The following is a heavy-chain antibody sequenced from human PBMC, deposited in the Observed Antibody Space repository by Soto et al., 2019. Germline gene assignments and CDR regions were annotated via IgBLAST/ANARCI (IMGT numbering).Heavy chain of an antibody. J-gene: IGHJ4*02. V-gene: IGHV4-34*01. CDR1: GGSFSGYY. Sequence: SETLSLTCAVYGGSFSGYYWSWIRQPPGKGLEWIGSIYYSGSTYYNPSLKSRVTISVDTSKNQFSLKLSSVTAADTAVYYCAAGGGLPRYYWGQGTLVTVSS. CDR2: IYYSGST. CDR3: AAGGGLPRYY. D-gene: IGHD5-12*01.